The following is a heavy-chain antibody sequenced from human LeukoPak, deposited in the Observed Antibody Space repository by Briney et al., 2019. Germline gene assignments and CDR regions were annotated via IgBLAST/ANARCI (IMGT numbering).Heavy chain of an antibody. Sequence: PGGPLRLSCAASGFTFSSYAMSWVRQAPGKGLEWVSAISGSGGSTYYADSVKGRFTISRDNSKNTLYLQMNSLRAEDTAVYYCAKDLRAMGSYDAFDIWGQGTMVTVSS. CDR2: ISGSGGST. V-gene: IGHV3-23*01. CDR3: AKDLRAMGSYDAFDI. CDR1: GFTFSSYA. J-gene: IGHJ3*02. D-gene: IGHD5-18*01.